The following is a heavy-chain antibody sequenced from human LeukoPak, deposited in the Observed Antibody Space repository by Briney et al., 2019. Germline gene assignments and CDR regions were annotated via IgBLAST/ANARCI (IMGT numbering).Heavy chain of an antibody. Sequence: ASVKVSCKASGYTFTSYGISWVRQAPGQGLEWMGWISAYNGNTNYAQKLQGRVTMTTDTSTSTAYMELRSLRSDDTAVYYCARASWGYDFWSGYYTYNWFDPWGQGTLVTVSS. D-gene: IGHD3-3*01. V-gene: IGHV1-18*01. CDR3: ARASWGYDFWSGYYTYNWFDP. CDR2: ISAYNGNT. J-gene: IGHJ5*02. CDR1: GYTFTSYG.